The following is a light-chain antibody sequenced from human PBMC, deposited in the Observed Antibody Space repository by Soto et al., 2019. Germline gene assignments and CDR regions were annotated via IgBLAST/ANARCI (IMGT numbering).Light chain of an antibody. J-gene: IGLJ7*01. CDR1: DIGSKS. CDR2: YDS. V-gene: IGLV3-21*01. Sequence: SYELTHPPSVSVAPGKTASVACGPSDIGSKSVPWYQKKSGQALVLVMYYDSDRPSGIPERFSGSNSGNTATVTISRVEAGDEADCHCQVWDISSGDVVFGGGTQLIFL. CDR3: QVWDISSGDVV.